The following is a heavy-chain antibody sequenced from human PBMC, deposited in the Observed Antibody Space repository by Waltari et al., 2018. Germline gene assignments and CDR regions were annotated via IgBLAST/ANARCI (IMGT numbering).Heavy chain of an antibody. V-gene: IGHV1-69*08. CDR1: VTTFTGYT. CDR3: AATPVGKSYFDY. J-gene: IGHJ4*02. D-gene: IGHD3-16*01. Sequence: QVQLVQSGAKLKKPRASVKASCKASVTTFTGYTIRWVRQAPGQGLEWMGRIIPSFGTANYAKKFQGRVTITADQSTSTAYMELSSLRSEDTAVYYCAATPVGKSYFDYWGQGTLVTVSS. CDR2: IIPSFGTA.